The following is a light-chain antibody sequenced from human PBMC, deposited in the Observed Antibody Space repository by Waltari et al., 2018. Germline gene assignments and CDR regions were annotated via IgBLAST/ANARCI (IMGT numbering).Light chain of an antibody. CDR1: QGIRND. J-gene: IGKJ1*01. CDR3: LQDYIYPWT. V-gene: IGKV1-6*01. Sequence: AIQMTQSPSSLSASVGDRVTITCRASQGIRNDLGWYQEKPGNAPKVLIYSASSLQSGVPTSFSGSGSGTDCTLAISSLQTDDFATDYCLQDYIYPWTFGQGTKVEIK. CDR2: SAS.